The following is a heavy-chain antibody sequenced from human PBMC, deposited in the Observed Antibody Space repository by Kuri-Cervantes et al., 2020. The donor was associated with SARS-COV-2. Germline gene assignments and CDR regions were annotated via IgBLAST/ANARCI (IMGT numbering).Heavy chain of an antibody. D-gene: IGHD1-26*01. CDR3: ARDGYSGSYSDNWFNP. CDR1: GYSISSGYY. V-gene: IGHV4-38-2*02. CDR2: IYHSGST. J-gene: IGHJ5*02. Sequence: SETLSLTCTVSGYSISSGYYWGWIRQPPGKGLEWIGSIYHSGSTYYNPSLKSRVTISVDTSKNQFSLKLSSVTAADTAVYYCARDGYSGSYSDNWFNPWGQGTLVTVSS.